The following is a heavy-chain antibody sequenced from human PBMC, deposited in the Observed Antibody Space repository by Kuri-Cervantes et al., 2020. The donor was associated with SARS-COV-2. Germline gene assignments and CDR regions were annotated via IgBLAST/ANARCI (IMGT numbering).Heavy chain of an antibody. D-gene: IGHD6-13*01. J-gene: IGHJ4*02. CDR3: ARAKSIAAAGMHYFDY. V-gene: IGHV4-34*01. CDR1: GGSFSGYY. Sequence: GSLRLSCAVYGGSFSGYYWSWIRQPSGKGLEWIGEINHSGSTNYNPSLKSRVTISVDTSKNQFSLKLSSVTAADTAVYYCARAKSIAAAGMHYFDYWGQGTLVTVSS. CDR2: INHSGST.